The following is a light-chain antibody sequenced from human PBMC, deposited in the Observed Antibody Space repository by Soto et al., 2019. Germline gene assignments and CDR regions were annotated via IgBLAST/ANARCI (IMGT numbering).Light chain of an antibody. CDR1: QSISSY. V-gene: IGKV1-39*01. CDR2: AAS. CDR3: QQSYSTLALT. Sequence: DIQMTQSPSSLSASVGDRVTITCRASQSISSYLNWYQQKPGKAPKLLIYAASSLQSGVPSRFSGSGSGTDFNLTISSLQPEDFATYYCQQSYSTLALTFGGGTKVEIK. J-gene: IGKJ4*01.